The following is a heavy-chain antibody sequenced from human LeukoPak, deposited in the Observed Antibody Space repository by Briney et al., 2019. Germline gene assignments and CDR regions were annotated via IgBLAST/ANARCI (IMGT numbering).Heavy chain of an antibody. CDR2: IYYSGST. V-gene: IGHV4-39*01. Sequence: SETLSLTCTVSGGSISSSSYYWGWIRQPPGKGLEWIGSIYYSGSTYCNPSVKSRVTISVDTSKNQFSLKLSSVTAADTAVYYCASRPYSSGWYYYYYGMDVWGQGTTVTVSS. D-gene: IGHD6-19*01. CDR1: GGSISSSSYY. CDR3: ASRPYSSGWYYYYYGMDV. J-gene: IGHJ6*02.